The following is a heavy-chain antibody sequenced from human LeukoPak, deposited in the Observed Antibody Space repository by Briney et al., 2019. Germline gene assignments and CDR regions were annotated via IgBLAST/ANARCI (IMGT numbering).Heavy chain of an antibody. J-gene: IGHJ5*02. Sequence: PSETLSLTCTVSGYSISSGYYWGWIRQPPGKGLEWIGTIHYSGSTYYNPSLKSRVTISVDTSKNQFSLKLSSLTAADTAVYYCARGIHLRYFAENWFDPWGQGTLVTVSS. CDR3: ARGIHLRYFAENWFDP. V-gene: IGHV4-38-2*02. CDR2: IHYSGST. D-gene: IGHD3-9*01. CDR1: GYSISSGYY.